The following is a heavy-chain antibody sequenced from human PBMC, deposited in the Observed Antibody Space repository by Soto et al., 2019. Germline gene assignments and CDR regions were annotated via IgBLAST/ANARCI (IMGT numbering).Heavy chain of an antibody. CDR2: IYYSGST. D-gene: IGHD6-13*01. Sequence: SQTLSLTCTVSGGSIRSYYWSWIRQPPGKGLEWIGYIYYSGSTNYNPSLKSRVTISVDTSKNQFSLKLSSVTAADTAVYYCARGGYSSSWYFDYWGQGTLVTVSS. V-gene: IGHV4-59*01. CDR3: ARGGYSSSWYFDY. J-gene: IGHJ4*02. CDR1: GGSIRSYY.